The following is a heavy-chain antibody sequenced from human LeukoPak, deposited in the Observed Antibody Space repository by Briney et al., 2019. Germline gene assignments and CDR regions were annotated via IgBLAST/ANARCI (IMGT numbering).Heavy chain of an antibody. CDR1: GRPISIYY. CDR2: VHYSGNT. D-gene: IGHD2-8*01. Sequence: PSETLSLTCTVSGRPISIYYWSWIRQPPTKGLEWIGYVHYSGNTNYNPSPESRVTISLETSKNLFSLQLKSLTAADTAVYNTTGSQGFDPWGQGTLVTVSS. V-gene: IGHV4-59*01. CDR3: TGSQGFDP. J-gene: IGHJ5*02.